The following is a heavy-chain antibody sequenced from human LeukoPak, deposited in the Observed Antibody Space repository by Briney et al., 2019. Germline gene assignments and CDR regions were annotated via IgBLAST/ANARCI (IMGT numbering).Heavy chain of an antibody. D-gene: IGHD6-19*01. Sequence: PGGSLRLSCSASGFTFSNFVMHWVRQAPGKGLEYVSSISPNGDTTAYADSVKGRFTISRDNSKSTLYLQMSSLRPGDTAVYYCARAFASGWSPFDYWGQGTLVTVSS. CDR1: GFTFSNFV. CDR3: ARAFASGWSPFDY. J-gene: IGHJ4*02. CDR2: ISPNGDTT. V-gene: IGHV3-64D*06.